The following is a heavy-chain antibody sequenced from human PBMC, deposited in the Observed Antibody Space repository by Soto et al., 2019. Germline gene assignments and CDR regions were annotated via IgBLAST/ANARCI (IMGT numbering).Heavy chain of an antibody. Sequence: SETLSLTCTVSGGSISSGGYYWSWIRHHPGKGLEWIGYIYYSGSTYYNPSLKSRVTISVDTSKNQFSLKLSSVTAADTAVYYCARNDIGYKAHLDYYGMDVWGQGTTVTVSS. CDR3: ARNDIGYKAHLDYYGMDV. J-gene: IGHJ6*02. D-gene: IGHD5-12*01. V-gene: IGHV4-31*03. CDR1: GGSISSGGYY. CDR2: IYYSGST.